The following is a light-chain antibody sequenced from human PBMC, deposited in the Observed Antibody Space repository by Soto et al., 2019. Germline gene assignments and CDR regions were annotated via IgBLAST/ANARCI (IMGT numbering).Light chain of an antibody. V-gene: IGKV1-5*01. CDR3: QQYLSYYT. Sequence: DIQMTQSPSTLSASVGDSVTITCRASKSISTWLAWYQQKPGKAPKVLIYDASTLASGVPSRFSGSGSGTEFTLTISSLQPDELATYFFQQYLSYYTFGQGTKLEI. J-gene: IGKJ2*01. CDR1: KSISTW. CDR2: DAS.